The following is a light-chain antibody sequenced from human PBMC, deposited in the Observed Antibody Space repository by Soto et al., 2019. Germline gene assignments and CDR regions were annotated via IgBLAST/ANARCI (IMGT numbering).Light chain of an antibody. CDR2: GAS. CDR1: QSVSSN. CDR3: QQYNNWPRS. J-gene: IGKJ4*01. Sequence: EIVMTQSPATLSVSPGERATLSCRASQSVSSNLAWYQQKPGQAPRLLIYGASTRVTGIPARFSGSGSGTEFTLTIGSLQSEDFAVYSCQQYNNWPRSFGGGTKVEI. V-gene: IGKV3-15*01.